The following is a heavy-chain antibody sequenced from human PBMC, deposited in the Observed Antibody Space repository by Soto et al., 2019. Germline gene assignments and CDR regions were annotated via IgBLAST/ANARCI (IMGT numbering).Heavy chain of an antibody. D-gene: IGHD3-3*01. Sequence: PSETLSLTCTVSGGSISSSSYYWGWIRQPPGKGLEWIGSIYYGGSTYYNPSLKSRVTISVDTSKNQFSLKLSSVTAADTAVYYCARHAYYDFWSGYFIGYYGMDVWGQGTTVTVSS. CDR2: IYYGGST. V-gene: IGHV4-39*01. CDR3: ARHAYYDFWSGYFIGYYGMDV. CDR1: GGSISSSSYY. J-gene: IGHJ6*02.